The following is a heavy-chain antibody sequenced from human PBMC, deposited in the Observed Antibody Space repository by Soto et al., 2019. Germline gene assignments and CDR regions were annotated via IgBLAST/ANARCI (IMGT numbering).Heavy chain of an antibody. V-gene: IGHV3-23*01. D-gene: IGHD3-9*01. Sequence: GGSLRLSCAASGFTFSSYAMSWVRQAPGKGLEWVSAISGSGGSTYYADSVKGRFTISRDNSKNTLYLQMNSLRAEDTAVYYCVKPPMLENLTGRYDAFDIWGQGTMVTVSS. J-gene: IGHJ3*02. CDR3: VKPPMLENLTGRYDAFDI. CDR1: GFTFSSYA. CDR2: ISGSGGST.